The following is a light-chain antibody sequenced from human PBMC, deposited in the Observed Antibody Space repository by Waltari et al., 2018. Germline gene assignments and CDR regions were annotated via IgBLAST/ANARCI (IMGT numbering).Light chain of an antibody. J-gene: IGLJ2*01. CDR3: CSYAGSYTLV. Sequence: QSALTQPRSVSGSPGQSVTISCTGTSSDVGGYNYVSWYQQPPGKAPKLMIYDVSKRPSVVPDRFSGSKSGNPASLPISGLQAEDEADYYCCSYAGSYTLVFGGGTKLTVL. V-gene: IGLV2-11*01. CDR2: DVS. CDR1: SSDVGGYNY.